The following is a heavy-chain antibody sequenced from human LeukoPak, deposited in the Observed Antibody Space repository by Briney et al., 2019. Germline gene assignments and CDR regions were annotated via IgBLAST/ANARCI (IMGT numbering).Heavy chain of an antibody. CDR2: IYPGDSDT. CDR3: VRPVYSSGWNYYFDY. J-gene: IGHJ4*02. V-gene: IGHV5-51*01. CDR1: GYSFPTYW. D-gene: IGHD6-19*01. Sequence: GAPLQISCKCSGYSFPTYWIGWVRQLPEKGLEWMGIIYPGDSDTRYSPSFQGQVTISADKSISTAYLQWSSLKASDSAMYYCVRPVYSSGWNYYFDYWGQGTLVTVSS.